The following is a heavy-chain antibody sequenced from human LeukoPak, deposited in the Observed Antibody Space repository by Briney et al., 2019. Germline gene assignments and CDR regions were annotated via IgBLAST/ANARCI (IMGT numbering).Heavy chain of an antibody. J-gene: IGHJ4*02. CDR2: INHSGST. D-gene: IGHD6-19*01. CDR1: GGSFSGYY. CDR3: ASRYSSGWWHY. V-gene: IGHV4-34*01. Sequence: SETLSLTCAVYGGSFSGYYWSRIRQPPGKGLEWIGEINHSGSTNYNPSLKSRVTISVDTSKNQFSLKLSSVTAADTAVYYCASRYSSGWWHYWGRGTLVTVSS.